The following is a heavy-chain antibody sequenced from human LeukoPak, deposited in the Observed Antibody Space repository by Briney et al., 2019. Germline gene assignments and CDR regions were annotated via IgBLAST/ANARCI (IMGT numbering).Heavy chain of an antibody. CDR2: IYYSGST. Sequence: SETLSLTCTVSGGSINSSSYYWGWIRQPPGKGLEWIGSIYYSGSTYYNPSLKSRVTISVDTSKNQFSLKLSSVTAADTAVYYCARGMSRGCSSTGCPRVSWFDPWGQGTLVTVSS. CDR1: GGSINSSSYY. J-gene: IGHJ5*02. CDR3: ARGMSRGCSSTGCPRVSWFDP. D-gene: IGHD2-2*01. V-gene: IGHV4-39*01.